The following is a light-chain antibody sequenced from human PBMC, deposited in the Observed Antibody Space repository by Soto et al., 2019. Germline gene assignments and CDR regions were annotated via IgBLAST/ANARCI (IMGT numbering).Light chain of an antibody. V-gene: IGLV2-8*01. CDR2: EVS. Sequence: QSALTQPHSASGSPRPSVTISCSGTSSDFGGYNYVSWYQQHPGKAPKLMIYEVSKRPSGVPDRFSGSKAGNTASLTVSGLQAEDEADYYCSSYAGANYVVFGGGTKVTV. CDR1: SSDFGGYNY. CDR3: SSYAGANYVV. J-gene: IGLJ2*01.